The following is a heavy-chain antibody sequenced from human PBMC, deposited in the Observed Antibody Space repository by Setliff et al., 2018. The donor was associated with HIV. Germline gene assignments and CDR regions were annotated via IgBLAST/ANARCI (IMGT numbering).Heavy chain of an antibody. V-gene: IGHV3-30*14. CDR2: ISYDGRT. Sequence: LRLSCAASRFTFSNYAMHWVRQAPGKGLEWVAVISYDGRTYYAESVKGRFTVSRDNSINILYLHMNSLIAEDTAVYYCAKGVKWLAPWGQGTLVTVSS. D-gene: IGHD3-10*01. CDR1: RFTFSNYA. J-gene: IGHJ5*02. CDR3: AKGVKWLAP.